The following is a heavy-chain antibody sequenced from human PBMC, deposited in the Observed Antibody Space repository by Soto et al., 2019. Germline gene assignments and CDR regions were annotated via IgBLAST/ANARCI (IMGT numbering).Heavy chain of an antibody. Sequence: GGSLRLSCTASGFTFNDYTLSWVRQAPGKGLEWVGFVRSKAYGGTTEYAASVKGRFTISRDDSKSIAYLQMNSLKTEDTAVYYCTAGKLYPSLDFDYWGQGTLVTVSS. V-gene: IGHV3-49*04. CDR2: VRSKAYGGTT. CDR1: GFTFNDYT. D-gene: IGHD2-8*01. J-gene: IGHJ4*02. CDR3: TAGKLYPSLDFDY.